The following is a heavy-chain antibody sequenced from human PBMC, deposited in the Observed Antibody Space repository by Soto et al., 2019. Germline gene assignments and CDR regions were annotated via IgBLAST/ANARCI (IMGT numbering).Heavy chain of an antibody. Sequence: QVQLVQSGAEVKKPGASVKVSCKASGYTFTSYGISWVRQAPGQGLEWMGWISAYNGNTNYEKKLQGRVTKTTDTPTRKAPTELRSARSNGKAGEDGARERYGEKGAYDYGGQGTQVAAST. CDR1: GYTFTSYG. CDR3: ARERYGEKGAYDY. V-gene: IGHV1-18*01. CDR2: ISAYNGNT. D-gene: IGHD4-17*01. J-gene: IGHJ4*02.